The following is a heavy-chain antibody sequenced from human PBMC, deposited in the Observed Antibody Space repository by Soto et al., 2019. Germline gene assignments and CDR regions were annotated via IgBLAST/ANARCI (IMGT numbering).Heavy chain of an antibody. CDR3: ASDSTGPPVY. CDR1: GYTFTSYG. D-gene: IGHD3-9*01. V-gene: IGHV1-18*01. J-gene: IGHJ4*02. CDR2: ISAYNGNT. Sequence: QVQLVQSGAEVKKPGASVKVSCKASGYTFTSYGISWVRQAPGQGLEWMGWISAYNGNTNYAQKLQGRVTMTTDTPTGPANRGLRSRRSDDTAVYSCASDSTGPPVYWGQGTLVTVSS.